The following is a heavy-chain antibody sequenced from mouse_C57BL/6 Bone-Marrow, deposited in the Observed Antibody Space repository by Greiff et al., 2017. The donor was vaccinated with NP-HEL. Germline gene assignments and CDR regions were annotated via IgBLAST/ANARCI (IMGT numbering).Heavy chain of an antibody. CDR1: GYTFTSYT. Sequence: VQLQQSGAELARPGASVKMSCKASGYTFTSYTMHWVKQRPGQGLEWIGYINPSSGYTKYNQKFKDKATLTADKSSSTAYMQLSSLTSEDSAVYYCASFWDPYFDYWGQGTTLTVSS. J-gene: IGHJ2*01. D-gene: IGHD4-1*01. CDR2: INPSSGYT. CDR3: ASFWDPYFDY. V-gene: IGHV1-4*01.